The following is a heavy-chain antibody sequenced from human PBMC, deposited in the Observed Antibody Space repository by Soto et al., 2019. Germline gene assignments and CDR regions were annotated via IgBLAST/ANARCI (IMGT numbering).Heavy chain of an antibody. Sequence: LSLTCTVSGGSITSNSYYLGWIRQPPGKGLEWIGEINHSGSTNYNPSLKSRVTISVDTSKNQFSLKLSSVTAADTAVYYCARGGWGLVVWGQGTTVTVSS. CDR2: INHSGST. D-gene: IGHD3-16*01. V-gene: IGHV4-39*07. CDR1: GGSITSNSYY. CDR3: ARGGWGLVV. J-gene: IGHJ6*02.